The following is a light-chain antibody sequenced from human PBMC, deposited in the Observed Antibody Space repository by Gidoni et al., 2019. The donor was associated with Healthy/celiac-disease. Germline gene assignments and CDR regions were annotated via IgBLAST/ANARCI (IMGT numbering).Light chain of an antibody. Sequence: ILFTQSPATLSLSPGERATLSCRASQSVSSYLAWYHQKPGQAPRLLIYDASNRATGIPARFSGSGSGTDFTLTISSLEPEDFAVYYCQQRSNWPGTFGQGSKLEIK. J-gene: IGKJ2*01. CDR2: DAS. CDR3: QQRSNWPGT. CDR1: QSVSSY. V-gene: IGKV3-11*01.